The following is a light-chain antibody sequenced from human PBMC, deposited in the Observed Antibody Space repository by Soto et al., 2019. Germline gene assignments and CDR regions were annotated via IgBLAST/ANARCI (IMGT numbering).Light chain of an antibody. CDR1: SSNIGSNS. CDR3: AAWDDSLNGVI. Sequence: QAVVTQPPSASGTPGQRVTISCSGNSSNIGSNSVDWYQQLPGTAPKLLIYTNNQRPSGVPDRFSGSKSGTSASLAISGLQSEDEADYYCAAWDDSLNGVIFGRGTKVTVL. V-gene: IGLV1-44*01. J-gene: IGLJ2*01. CDR2: TNN.